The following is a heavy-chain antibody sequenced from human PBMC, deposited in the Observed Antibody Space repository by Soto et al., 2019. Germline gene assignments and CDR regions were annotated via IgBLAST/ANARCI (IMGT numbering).Heavy chain of an antibody. D-gene: IGHD1-26*01. J-gene: IGHJ4*01. CDR3: AKGSIEYSASVDY. Sequence: EVQLLESGGGLIQPGGSLRLSCSASGFSFSSYAMMWVRQAPGKGLEWVSVISGRGGSSYFADSAKGRFTISRDNSKNMLYLEMNSLRAEDTAIYFCAKGSIEYSASVDYWGHGTLVIVSS. CDR2: ISGRGGSS. V-gene: IGHV3-23*01. CDR1: GFSFSSYA.